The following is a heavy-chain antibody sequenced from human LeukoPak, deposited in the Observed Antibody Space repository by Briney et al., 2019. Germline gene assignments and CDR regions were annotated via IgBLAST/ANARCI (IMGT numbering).Heavy chain of an antibody. D-gene: IGHD2-2*01. J-gene: IGHJ4*02. CDR3: AARGYCSGTSCLLEY. V-gene: IGHV3-74*01. CDR2: INSDGSST. CDR1: GFAFSSYW. Sequence: GGSLRLSCAASGFAFSSYWMHWVRQAPGKGLVWVSRINSDGSSTNYADSAKGRFTISRDNAKNTLYVQMNSLRAEDTAVYYCAARGYCSGTSCLLEYWGQGTLVTVSS.